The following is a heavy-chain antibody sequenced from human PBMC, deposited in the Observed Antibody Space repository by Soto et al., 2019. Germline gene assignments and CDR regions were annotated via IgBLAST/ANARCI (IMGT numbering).Heavy chain of an antibody. CDR1: GYTFTGYY. J-gene: IGHJ6*02. CDR2: INPNSGGT. V-gene: IGHV1-2*04. CDR3: DREAGTKPYYYYCGMDV. Sequence: ASVKVSCKASGYTFTGYYMHWVRQAPGQGLEWMGWINPNSGGTNYAQKFQGWVTMTRDTSISTAYMELSRLRSDDTAVYYCDREAGTKPYYYYCGMDVWGQGTTVTVSS. D-gene: IGHD1-7*01.